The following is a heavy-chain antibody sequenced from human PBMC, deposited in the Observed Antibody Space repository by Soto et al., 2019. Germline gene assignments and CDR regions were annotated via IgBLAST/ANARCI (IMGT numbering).Heavy chain of an antibody. CDR1: GYSFTSYW. V-gene: IGHV5-10-1*03. Sequence: EVQLVQSGAEVKKPGESLRISCKGSGYSFTSYWISWVRQMPGKGLEWMGRIDPSDSYTNYSPSFQGHVTISADKSISNAYLQWSSLKASDTAMYYCARSNLRITMIVVAEDAFDIWGQGTMVTVSS. CDR2: IDPSDSYT. CDR3: ARSNLRITMIVVAEDAFDI. D-gene: IGHD3-22*01. J-gene: IGHJ3*02.